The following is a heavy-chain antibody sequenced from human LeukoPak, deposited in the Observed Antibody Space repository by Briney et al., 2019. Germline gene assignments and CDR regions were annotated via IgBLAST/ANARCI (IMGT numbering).Heavy chain of an antibody. CDR2: ISSSRSDT. Sequence: GESLRLSCAASGFTFSDYYMSWIRQAPGKGLEWVSYISSSRSDTNYADSVKGRYTISRDNAKNSLYMQMNSLRAEDTAVYYCARVRLWFGGASAFDIWGQGTMVTVFS. V-gene: IGHV3-11*03. D-gene: IGHD3-10*01. CDR1: GFTFSDYY. J-gene: IGHJ3*02. CDR3: ARVRLWFGGASAFDI.